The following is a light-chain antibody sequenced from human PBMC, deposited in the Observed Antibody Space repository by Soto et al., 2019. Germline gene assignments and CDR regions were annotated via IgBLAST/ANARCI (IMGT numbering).Light chain of an antibody. Sequence: EIVLKHSPATLSLSPCERATLSFRASQSVSSYLVWYQQKPGQAPRLLIYDASNRATGIPARFSGSGSGTDFTLTISSLEPEDFAVYYCQQRGNWPITFGQGTKVDI. V-gene: IGKV3-11*01. CDR2: DAS. CDR1: QSVSSY. J-gene: IGKJ1*01. CDR3: QQRGNWPIT.